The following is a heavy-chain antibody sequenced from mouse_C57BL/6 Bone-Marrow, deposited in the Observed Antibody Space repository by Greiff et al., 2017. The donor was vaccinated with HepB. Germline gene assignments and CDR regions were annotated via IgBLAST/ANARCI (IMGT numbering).Heavy chain of an antibody. Sequence: VQLKESGAELARPGASVKLSCKASGYTFTSYGISWVKQRTGQGLEWIGEIYPRSGNTYYNEKFKGKATLTADKSSSTAYMELRSLTSEDSAVYFCARYYYERYYAMDYWGQGTSVTVSS. J-gene: IGHJ4*01. CDR3: ARYYYERYYAMDY. CDR1: GYTFTSYG. V-gene: IGHV1-81*01. D-gene: IGHD2-4*01. CDR2: IYPRSGNT.